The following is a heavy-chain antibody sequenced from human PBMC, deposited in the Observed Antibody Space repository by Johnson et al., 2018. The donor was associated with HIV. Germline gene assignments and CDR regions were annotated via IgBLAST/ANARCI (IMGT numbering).Heavy chain of an antibody. CDR3: ARDRADSSSWFTAFDI. D-gene: IGHD6-13*01. CDR2: INWTGGST. J-gene: IGHJ3*02. CDR1: GFTFDDYG. Sequence: VQLVESGGGAGRPGGSLRLSCAASGFTFDDYGMSWVRQAPGKGLEWVSGINWTGGSTGYADSVKGRFTISRDNAKNTLYLQMNSLRAEDTAVYYCARDRADSSSWFTAFDIWGQGTMVTVSS. V-gene: IGHV3-20*04.